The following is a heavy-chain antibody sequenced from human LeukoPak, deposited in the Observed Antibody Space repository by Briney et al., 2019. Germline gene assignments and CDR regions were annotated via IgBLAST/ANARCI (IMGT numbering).Heavy chain of an antibody. CDR2: ISSSSSYI. V-gene: IGHV3-21*01. CDR1: GFTFSSYS. Sequence: GGSLRLSCAASGFTFSSYSMNWVRQAPGKGLEWVSSISSSSSYIYYADSVKGRFTISRDNAKNSLYLQMNSLRAEDTAVYYCASAFFSYCSGGSCYFDYWGQGTLVTVSS. D-gene: IGHD2-15*01. J-gene: IGHJ4*02. CDR3: ASAFFSYCSGGSCYFDY.